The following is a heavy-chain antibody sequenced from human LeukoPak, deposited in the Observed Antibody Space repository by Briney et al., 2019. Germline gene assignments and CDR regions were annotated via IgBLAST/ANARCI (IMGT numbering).Heavy chain of an antibody. CDR3: ARHPEGLRYFDY. Sequence: SETLSLTCTVSGGSISNYYWSWIRQPPGKGLEWIAYIYYSGSESNYSPSLKSRLTMSVDTSKKQFSLKLRSVTAADTAVYYCARHPEGLRYFDYWGQGILVTVSS. V-gene: IGHV4-59*08. CDR2: IYYSGSES. J-gene: IGHJ4*02. CDR1: GGSISNYY.